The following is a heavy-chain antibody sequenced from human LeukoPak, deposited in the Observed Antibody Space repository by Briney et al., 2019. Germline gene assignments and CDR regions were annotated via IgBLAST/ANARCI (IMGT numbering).Heavy chain of an antibody. CDR1: GFTFSNAW. D-gene: IGHD3-16*01. Sequence: PGGSLRLSCAASGFTFSNAWMSWVRQAPGKGLEWVGRIKSKTDGGTADYAAPVKGRFPIARDDAKNTLYLQMNSLKTEDTAVYYCTIDIRFRNSFDYWGQGTLVTVSS. J-gene: IGHJ4*02. CDR2: IKSKTDGGTA. V-gene: IGHV3-15*01. CDR3: TIDIRFRNSFDY.